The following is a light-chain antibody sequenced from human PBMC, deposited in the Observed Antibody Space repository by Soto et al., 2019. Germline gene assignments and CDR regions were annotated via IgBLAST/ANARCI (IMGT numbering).Light chain of an antibody. V-gene: IGLV2-14*01. CDR3: ISYTGSITSYV. CDR2: GVS. J-gene: IGLJ1*01. Sequence: QSVLTQPASVSGSPGQSITISGSGTRSDIGSYNYVAWYQQFPGKTPKILIYGVSNRPSGVSSRFSGSKSGNTASLTISGLQAEDEADYYCISYTGSITSYVFGSGTKVTVL. CDR1: RSDIGSYNY.